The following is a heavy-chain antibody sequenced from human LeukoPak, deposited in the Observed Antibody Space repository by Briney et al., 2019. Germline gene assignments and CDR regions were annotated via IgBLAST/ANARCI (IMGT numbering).Heavy chain of an antibody. D-gene: IGHD3-10*01. Sequence: GGSLRLSCAASGFTFSSYAMSWVRQAPGKGLEWASAISGSGGSTYYADSVKGRFTISRDNSKNTLYLQMNSLRAEDTAVYYCAKMSIGGWFGEFPVFDYWGQGTLVTVSS. V-gene: IGHV3-23*01. CDR3: AKMSIGGWFGEFPVFDY. J-gene: IGHJ4*02. CDR1: GFTFSSYA. CDR2: ISGSGGST.